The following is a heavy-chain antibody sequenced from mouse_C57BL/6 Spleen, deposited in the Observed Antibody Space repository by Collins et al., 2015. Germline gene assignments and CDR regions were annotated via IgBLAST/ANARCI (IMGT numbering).Heavy chain of an antibody. D-gene: IGHD2-3*01. CDR2: IYPGSGNT. J-gene: IGHJ1*03. Sequence: QVQLQQSGAELVKPGASVKVSCKASGYTFTSYWMHWVKQRPGQGLEWIARIYPGSGNTYYNEKFKGKATLTAEKSSSTAYMQLSSLTSEDSAVYFCARGAMRGYFDVWGTGTTVTVSS. CDR3: ARGAMRGYFDV. V-gene: IGHV1-76*01. CDR1: GYTFTSYW.